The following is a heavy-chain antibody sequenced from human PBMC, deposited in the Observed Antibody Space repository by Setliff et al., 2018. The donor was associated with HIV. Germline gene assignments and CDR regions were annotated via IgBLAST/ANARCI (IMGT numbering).Heavy chain of an antibody. V-gene: IGHV1-2*06. CDR2: IDPNSGGT. CDR1: GYTFIAYY. Sequence: ASVKVSCKASGYTFIAYYIHWVRQAPGQGLEWMGRIDPNSGGTNYAQKFQGRASMTRDTSISTAYMELSRLRSDDTAVYYCARDDGFDIWGQGTMVTVSS. CDR3: ARDDGFDI. J-gene: IGHJ3*02.